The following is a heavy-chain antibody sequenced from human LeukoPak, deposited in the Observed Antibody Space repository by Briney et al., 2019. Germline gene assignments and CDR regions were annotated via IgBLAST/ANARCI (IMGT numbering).Heavy chain of an antibody. D-gene: IGHD3-10*01. CDR2: IYLSVST. CDR3: ARERWRGSGSSFDY. CDR1: GGSSSSRTW. Sequence: PSGTLSLTCTVSGGSSSSRTWWIWVRQAPGKGLEWIGEIYLSVSTNYNPSLKSRVTISVDTSKNQFSLKLSSVTAADTAVYYCARERWRGSGSSFDYWGQGTLVTVSS. J-gene: IGHJ4*02. V-gene: IGHV4-4*02.